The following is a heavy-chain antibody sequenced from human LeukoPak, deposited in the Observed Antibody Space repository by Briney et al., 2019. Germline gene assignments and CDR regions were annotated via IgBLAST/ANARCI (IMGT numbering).Heavy chain of an antibody. J-gene: IGHJ4*02. Sequence: GGSLRLSCAASGFTFSSNYMSWVRQAPGKGLEWVSVIYSGGSTYYADSVKGRFTISRDNSKNTLYLQMNSLRAEDTAVYYCARDSRDCSSTSCYWPHYFDYWGQGTLVTVSS. V-gene: IGHV3-53*01. CDR3: ARDSRDCSSTSCYWPHYFDY. CDR2: IYSGGST. D-gene: IGHD2-2*01. CDR1: GFTFSSNY.